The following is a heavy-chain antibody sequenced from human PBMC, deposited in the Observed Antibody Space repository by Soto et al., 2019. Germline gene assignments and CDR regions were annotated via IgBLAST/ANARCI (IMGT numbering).Heavy chain of an antibody. Sequence: EVQLVESGGGLIQPGGSLRLSCAVSGFTVSNNYMSWVRQAPGKGLEGVSVIYSGGYTAYGDSVKGRFTISRDNSNNTLYLQKNGRRAADPAVYFGAAQRGGGGYWGQGTLVTVSS. D-gene: IGHD6-25*01. V-gene: IGHV3-53*01. CDR2: IYSGGYT. CDR3: AAQRGGGGY. J-gene: IGHJ4*02. CDR1: GFTVSNNY.